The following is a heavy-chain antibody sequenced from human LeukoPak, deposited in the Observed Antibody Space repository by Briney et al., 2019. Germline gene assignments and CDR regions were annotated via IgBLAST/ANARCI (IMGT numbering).Heavy chain of an antibody. CDR1: GFTFDDYA. CDR3: ARSPAGWSGYYKLYYFYYMDG. Sequence: GGSVRLSCEAGGFTFDDYAMLWLGPARGRGLEGVSGIVWYSGTIDHAPQVKGRFTISRDNAKNSLYLQTNSLRAEDTAVYYCARSPAGWSGYYKLYYFYYMDGAGKGTTVTV. V-gene: IGHV3-9*01. J-gene: IGHJ6*03. D-gene: IGHD3-3*01. CDR2: IVWYSGTI.